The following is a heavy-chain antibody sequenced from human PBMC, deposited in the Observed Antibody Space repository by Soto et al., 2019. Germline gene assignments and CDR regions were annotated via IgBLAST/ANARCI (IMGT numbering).Heavy chain of an antibody. CDR2: IYYSGST. J-gene: IGHJ5*02. Sequence: QVQLQESGPGLVKPSETLSLTCTVSGGSVSSGSYYWSWIRQPPGKGLEWIGYIYYSGSTNYTPSLNSRVTISVDTSKNQFSLKLSSVTAAATAVYYCAREYGSGSYFSSWFDPWGQGTLVTFSS. CDR1: GGSVSSGSYY. CDR3: AREYGSGSYFSSWFDP. V-gene: IGHV4-61*01. D-gene: IGHD3-10*01.